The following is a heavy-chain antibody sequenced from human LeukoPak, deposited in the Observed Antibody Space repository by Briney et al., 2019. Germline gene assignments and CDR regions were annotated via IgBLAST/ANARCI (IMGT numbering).Heavy chain of an antibody. V-gene: IGHV1-18*01. D-gene: IGHD1-7*01. CDR1: GYTFTNYG. J-gene: IGHJ4*02. Sequence: GASVKVSCKASGYTFTNYGISWVRQTPGQGLEWMGWISVYHGNTDYARKFQGRLTMTTETSTNTAYMELRGLRSDDTAVYYCARELFLNYPFDYWGQGTLVTVSS. CDR3: ARELFLNYPFDY. CDR2: ISVYHGNT.